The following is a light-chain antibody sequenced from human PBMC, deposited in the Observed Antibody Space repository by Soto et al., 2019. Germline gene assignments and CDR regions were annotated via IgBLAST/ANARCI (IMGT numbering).Light chain of an antibody. Sequence: DLQMTQSPSSVSASVGDRVTITCRASQDITRWLAWYQQKPGEAPKLLIYAASSLQSGVPSRFSGSGSGTDFTLTISSLQPEDFATYYCQQAISFPRTFGQGTKVEIK. V-gene: IGKV1D-12*01. J-gene: IGKJ1*01. CDR3: QQAISFPRT. CDR1: QDITRW. CDR2: AAS.